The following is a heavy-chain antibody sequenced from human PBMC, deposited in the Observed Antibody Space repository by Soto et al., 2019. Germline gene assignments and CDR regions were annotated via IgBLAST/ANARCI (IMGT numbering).Heavy chain of an antibody. Sequence: QVQLVESGGGVVQPGRSLRLSCAASGFTFSSYGMHWVRQAPGKGLEWVAVIWYDGSNKYYADSVKGPFTISRDNSKNTLYLQMNSLRAEDTSVYYCARDGCRGGSCYAVGYGGQGTLVTVSS. V-gene: IGHV3-33*01. CDR1: GFTFSSYG. J-gene: IGHJ4*02. CDR3: ARDGCRGGSCYAVGY. CDR2: IWYDGSNK. D-gene: IGHD2-15*01.